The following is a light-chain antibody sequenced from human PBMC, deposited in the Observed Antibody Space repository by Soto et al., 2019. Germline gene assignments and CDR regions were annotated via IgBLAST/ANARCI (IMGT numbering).Light chain of an antibody. V-gene: IGLV1-44*01. CDR3: ATWDASLDGMV. J-gene: IGLJ2*01. Sequence: QSVLTQPPSASGTPGQRVTISCSGSSSNIGSNTVNWYHQLPGTAPKLLIYSNNQRPSGVPDRVSGSKSGTSASLTISGLQSEDEADYYCATWDASLDGMVFGGGTKATVL. CDR1: SSNIGSNT. CDR2: SNN.